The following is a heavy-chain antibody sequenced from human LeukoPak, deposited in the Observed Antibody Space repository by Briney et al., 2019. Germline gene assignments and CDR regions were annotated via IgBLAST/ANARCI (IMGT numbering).Heavy chain of an antibody. CDR2: TSVDNGNT. D-gene: IGHD1-26*01. CDR1: TYTLTSYA. V-gene: IGHV1-18*01. J-gene: IGHJ5*02. Sequence: ASVKVSCKASTYTLTSYAISWMRQAPGQGLEWMGWTSVDNGNTNYARKFQGRVTMTTDTSTNTVYMELRSLRFDDSAVYYCARDVAAIVGVTAWFDPWGQGTLVTVSS. CDR3: ARDVAAIVGVTAWFDP.